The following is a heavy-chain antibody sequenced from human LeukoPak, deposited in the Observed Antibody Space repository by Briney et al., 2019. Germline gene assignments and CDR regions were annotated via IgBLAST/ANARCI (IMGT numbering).Heavy chain of an antibody. CDR1: GGSISSYY. CDR2: IYYSGST. Sequence: PSETLSLTCIVSGGSISSYYWTWIRQPPGKGLEWIGHIYYSGSTNYNPSLKSRVTISVDTSKNQFSLKLSSVTAADTAVYYCARDKYGATDYFDYWGQGTLVTVSS. J-gene: IGHJ4*02. CDR3: ARDKYGATDYFDY. D-gene: IGHD4/OR15-4a*01. V-gene: IGHV4-59*01.